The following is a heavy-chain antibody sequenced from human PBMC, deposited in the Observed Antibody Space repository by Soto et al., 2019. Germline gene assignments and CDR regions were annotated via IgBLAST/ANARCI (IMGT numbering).Heavy chain of an antibody. CDR3: AKGYLEGYDY. CDR1: GFTFSSYG. CDR2: ISYDGSNK. D-gene: IGHD1-1*01. V-gene: IGHV3-30*18. Sequence: GGSLRLSXAASGFTFSSYGMHWVRQAPGKGLEWVAVISYDGSNKYYADSVKGRFTISRDNSKNTLYLQMNSLRAEDTAVYYCAKGYLEGYDYWGQGTLVTVSS. J-gene: IGHJ4*02.